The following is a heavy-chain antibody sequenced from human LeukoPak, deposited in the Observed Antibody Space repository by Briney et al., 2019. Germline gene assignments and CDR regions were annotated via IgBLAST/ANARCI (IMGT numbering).Heavy chain of an antibody. Sequence: GGCLRLSCAASGFTFRSYNMNWVRQAPGKGLEWVSYITGGSTTIYYADSVKGRFTISRDNAKNTLYLQMNSLRAEDTAVYYCARGPKIFAIAAAGIDCWGQGTLVTVSS. V-gene: IGHV3-48*04. CDR1: GFTFRSYN. J-gene: IGHJ4*02. CDR3: ARGPKIFAIAAAGIDC. CDR2: ITGGSTTI. D-gene: IGHD6-13*01.